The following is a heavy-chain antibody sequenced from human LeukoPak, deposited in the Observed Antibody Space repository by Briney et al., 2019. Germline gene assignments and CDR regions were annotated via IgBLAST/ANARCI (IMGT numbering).Heavy chain of an antibody. CDR2: IKSKTDGGTT. J-gene: IGHJ4*02. D-gene: IGHD2-15*01. V-gene: IGHV3-15*07. Sequence: PGGSLRLSCAASGFTFSNAWMNWVRQAPGKGLEWVGRIKSKTDGGTTDYAAPVKGRFTISRDDSKNTLYLQMNSLKTEDTAVYYCTFRHPLQIYCSGGSCYPDFDYWGQGTLVTVSS. CDR1: GFTFSNAW. CDR3: TFRHPLQIYCSGGSCYPDFDY.